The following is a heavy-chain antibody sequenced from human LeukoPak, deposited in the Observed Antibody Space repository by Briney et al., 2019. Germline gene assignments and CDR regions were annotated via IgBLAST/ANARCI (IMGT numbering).Heavy chain of an antibody. CDR3: AKDRIVGATVGAFDI. D-gene: IGHD1-26*01. CDR2: ISYDGSNK. J-gene: IGHJ3*02. V-gene: IGHV3-30*18. Sequence: PGGSLRLSCAASGFTFSNYGMHWVRQAPGKGLEWVAVISYDGSNKYYADSVKGRFTISRDNSKNTLYLQMNSLRAEDTAVYYCAKDRIVGATVGAFDIWGQGTMVTVSS. CDR1: GFTFSNYG.